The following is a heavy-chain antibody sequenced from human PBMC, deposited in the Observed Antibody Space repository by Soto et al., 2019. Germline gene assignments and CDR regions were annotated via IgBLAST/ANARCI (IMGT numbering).Heavy chain of an antibody. CDR1: GFSLSNARMG. V-gene: IGHV2-26*01. J-gene: IGHJ6*02. CDR2: IFSNDEK. Sequence: ASGPTLVNPTETLTLTCTVSGFSLSNARMGVSWIRQPPGKALEWLAHIFSNDEKSYSTSLKSRLTISKDTSKSQVVLTMTNMDPVDTATYYCARIGDGLRDYYYGMDVWGQGTTVTVSS. CDR3: ARIGDGLRDYYYGMDV. D-gene: IGHD3-16*01.